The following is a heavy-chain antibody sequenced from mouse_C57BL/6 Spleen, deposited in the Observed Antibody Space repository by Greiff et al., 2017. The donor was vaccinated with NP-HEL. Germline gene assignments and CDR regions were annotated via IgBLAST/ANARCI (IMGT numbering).Heavy chain of an antibody. CDR2: IYPRSGNT. CDR3: AREGNLYAMDY. J-gene: IGHJ4*01. Sequence: VKVVESGAELARPGASVKLSCKASGYTFTSYGISWVKQRTGQGLEWIGEIYPRSGNTYYNEKFKGKATLTADKSSSTAYMELRSLTSEDSAVYFCAREGNLYAMDYWGQGTSVTVSS. D-gene: IGHD2-1*01. CDR1: GYTFTSYG. V-gene: IGHV1-81*01.